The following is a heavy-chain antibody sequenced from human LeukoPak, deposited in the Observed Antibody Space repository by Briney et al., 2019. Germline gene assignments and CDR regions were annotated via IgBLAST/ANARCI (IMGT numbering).Heavy chain of an antibody. V-gene: IGHV3-21*01. CDR1: GFTFSDYA. Sequence: PGGSLRLSCTGSGFTFSDYAMSWVRQAPGKGLEWVSSISSSSSYIYYADSVKGRFTISRDNAKNSLYLQMNSLRAEDTAVYYCARDSLPAAIYAFDIWGQGTMVTVSS. CDR3: ARDSLPAAIYAFDI. J-gene: IGHJ3*02. CDR2: ISSSSSYI. D-gene: IGHD2-2*01.